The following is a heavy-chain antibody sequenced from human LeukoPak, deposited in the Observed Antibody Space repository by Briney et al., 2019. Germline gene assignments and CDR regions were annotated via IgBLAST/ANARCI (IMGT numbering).Heavy chain of an antibody. Sequence: SQTLSLTCAISGDSVSINSAVWNWIRQSPSRGLEWLGRTYYRSKWYKDYAVSMKSRITINPDTSKNQFSLQLNSVTPEDTAVYFCASLITASETGFDFWGQGTLVTVSS. CDR1: GDSVSINSAV. D-gene: IGHD3-10*01. CDR2: TYYRSKWYK. J-gene: IGHJ4*02. CDR3: ASLITASETGFDF. V-gene: IGHV6-1*01.